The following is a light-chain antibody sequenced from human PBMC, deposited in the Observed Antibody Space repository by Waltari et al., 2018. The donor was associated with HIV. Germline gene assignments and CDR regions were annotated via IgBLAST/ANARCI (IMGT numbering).Light chain of an antibody. V-gene: IGKV2-28*01. CDR3: LQNIRAPFA. J-gene: IGKJ2*01. CDR1: ECLRHSNGRDY. Sequence: TQIPISLTVSPGEAPSISCRATECLRHSNGRDYLDWYVQRPGQTPRLLIYLASNRASGVPDRFVGTGSGTDFTLRITRVEAADVGTYFCLQNIRAPFAFGQGT. CDR2: LAS.